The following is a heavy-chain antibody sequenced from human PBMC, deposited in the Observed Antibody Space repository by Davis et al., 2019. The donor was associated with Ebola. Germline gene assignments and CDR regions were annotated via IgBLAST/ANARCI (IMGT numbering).Heavy chain of an antibody. CDR2: ISYDGSNK. Sequence: GESLKISCAASGFTFSSYAMHWVRQAPGKGLEWVAVISYDGSNKYYADSVKGRFTISRDNSKNTLYLQMNSLRAEDTAVYYCAKITGTPSNFDYWGQGTLVTVSS. D-gene: IGHD1-20*01. CDR3: AKITGTPSNFDY. CDR1: GFTFSSYA. J-gene: IGHJ4*02. V-gene: IGHV3-30*18.